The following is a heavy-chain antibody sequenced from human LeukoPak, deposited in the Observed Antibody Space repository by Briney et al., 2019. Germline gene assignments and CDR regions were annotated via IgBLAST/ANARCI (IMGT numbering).Heavy chain of an antibody. CDR2: IFTSGST. CDR3: ARGRPSGWYTNWFDP. CDR1: GGSISSGSYY. Sequence: SQTLSLTCTVSGGSISSGSYYWSWIRQPAGKGLEWIGRIFTSGSTNYNPSLKSRVTISVDTSKNQFSLKLSSVTAADTAVYYCARGRPSGWYTNWFDPWGQGTLVTVSS. J-gene: IGHJ5*02. D-gene: IGHD6-19*01. V-gene: IGHV4-61*02.